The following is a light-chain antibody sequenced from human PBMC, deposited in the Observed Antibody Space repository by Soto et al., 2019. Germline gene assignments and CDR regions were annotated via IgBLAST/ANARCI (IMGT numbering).Light chain of an antibody. J-gene: IGLJ7*01. V-gene: IGLV2-14*01. Sequence: QSALTQPASVSGSLGQSITISCTGTSSDVAAYKYVSWYQQHPGKAPKLMIFEVSYRPSRVSDRFSASKSGNTASLTISGLQAEDEADYYCSSFTSSATLIFGGGTQLTVL. CDR3: SSFTSSATLI. CDR2: EVS. CDR1: SSDVAAYKY.